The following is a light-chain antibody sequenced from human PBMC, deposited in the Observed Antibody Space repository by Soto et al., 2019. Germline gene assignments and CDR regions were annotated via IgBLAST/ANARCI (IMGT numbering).Light chain of an antibody. CDR3: LQHNSDPLT. V-gene: IGKV1-17*01. CDR1: QGIRND. Sequence: DIQMTQSPSSLSASVGDRVTITCRASQGIRNDLAWYQQKPGKAPKRLIYSASTLQDEDPSRFSGSAYRTEFTLTINSLQPEDFATYYCLQHNSDPLTFGGGTKVEMK. CDR2: SAS. J-gene: IGKJ4*01.